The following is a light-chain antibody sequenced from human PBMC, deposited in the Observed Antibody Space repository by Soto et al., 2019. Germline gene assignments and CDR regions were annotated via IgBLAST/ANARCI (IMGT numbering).Light chain of an antibody. J-gene: IGLJ2*01. Sequence: QSALTQPASVSGSPGQSITMSCTGTSRDVGSYNLVSWYQQHPGKAPKLMIYEGSKRPSGVSNRFSGSKSGNTASLTISGLQAEDEADYYCCSYAGSLGVFGGGTKLTVL. CDR2: EGS. CDR3: CSYAGSLGV. CDR1: SRDVGSYNL. V-gene: IGLV2-23*01.